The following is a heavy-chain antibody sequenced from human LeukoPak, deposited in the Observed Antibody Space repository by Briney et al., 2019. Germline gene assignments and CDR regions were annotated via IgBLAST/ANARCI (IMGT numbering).Heavy chain of an antibody. CDR3: ARINTAIFSSSDY. D-gene: IGHD2-21*02. V-gene: IGHV3-7*05. Sequence: GGSLRLSCAGSGITLSSYWMSWVRQAPGKGLEWVANIREDGGEKYYVDSVKGRFTISRDNAKNSLYLQMNSLRAEDTAVYYCARINTAIFSSSDYWGQGTLVTVSS. CDR1: GITLSSYW. J-gene: IGHJ4*02. CDR2: IREDGGEK.